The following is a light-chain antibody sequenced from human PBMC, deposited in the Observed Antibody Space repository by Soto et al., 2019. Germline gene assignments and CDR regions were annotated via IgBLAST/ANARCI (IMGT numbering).Light chain of an antibody. Sequence: QSALTQPASVSGSPGQSITISCTGTSSDVGGYNYVSWYQQHPGKAPKLMIYEVSNRPSGVSKRFSGSKSGNTASLTISGLQAEDEADFYCSSYTSSSPHVVFGGGTKLTVL. CDR3: SSYTSSSPHVV. CDR1: SSDVGGYNY. CDR2: EVS. J-gene: IGLJ2*01. V-gene: IGLV2-14*01.